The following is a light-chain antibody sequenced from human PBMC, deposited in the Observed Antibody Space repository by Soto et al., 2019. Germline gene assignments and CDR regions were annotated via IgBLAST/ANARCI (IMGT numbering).Light chain of an antibody. CDR1: QSISSW. Sequence: DIQMTQSPSTLSASVGDRVTITCRASQSISSWLAWYQQKPGKAPNLLIYKASTLESGVPSRFSGSGSGTDFTLTISSLQPEDFATYYCQQSYSTPPYTFGQGTKLDMK. J-gene: IGKJ2*01. V-gene: IGKV1-39*01. CDR2: KAS. CDR3: QQSYSTPPYT.